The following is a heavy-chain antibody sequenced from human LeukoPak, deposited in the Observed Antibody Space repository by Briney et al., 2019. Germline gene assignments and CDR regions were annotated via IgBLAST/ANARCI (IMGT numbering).Heavy chain of an antibody. CDR1: GYTFTSYY. D-gene: IGHD3-22*01. J-gene: IGHJ2*01. Sequence: ASVKVSCKASGYTFTSYYMHWVRRAPGQGLEWMGIINPSGGSTSYAQKFQGRVTMTRDTSTSTVYMGLSSLRSEDTAVYYCAREFYDSSVAWYFDLWGRGTLVTVSS. CDR3: AREFYDSSVAWYFDL. CDR2: INPSGGST. V-gene: IGHV1-46*01.